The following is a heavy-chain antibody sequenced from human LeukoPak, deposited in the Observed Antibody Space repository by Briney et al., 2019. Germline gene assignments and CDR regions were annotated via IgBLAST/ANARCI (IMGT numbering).Heavy chain of an antibody. CDR1: GLTVSSNN. V-gene: IGHV3-66*01. Sequence: GGSLRLSCAASGLTVSSNNMNWVRQAPGKWLEWVSVIYIDGNTYYSDSVKDRFTISRDNSKNTLYLQMNSLRAEDTAVYYCAKDLFAMTQWEQLGYWGQGTLVTVSS. J-gene: IGHJ4*02. D-gene: IGHD1-26*01. CDR2: IYIDGNT. CDR3: AKDLFAMTQWEQLGY.